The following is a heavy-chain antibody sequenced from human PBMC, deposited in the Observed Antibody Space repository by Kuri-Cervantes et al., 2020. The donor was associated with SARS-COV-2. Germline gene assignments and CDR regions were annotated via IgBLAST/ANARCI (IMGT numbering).Heavy chain of an antibody. D-gene: IGHD3-10*01. Sequence: GGSLRLSCAASGLTFSSYGMHWVRQAPGKGLEWVAFIRYDGSNKYYADSVKGRFTISRDNSKNTLYLQMNSLRAEDTAVYYCATGLLWFGEFHYWGQGTLVTVSS. CDR3: ATGLLWFGEFHY. V-gene: IGHV3-30*02. CDR1: GLTFSSYG. CDR2: IRYDGSNK. J-gene: IGHJ4*02.